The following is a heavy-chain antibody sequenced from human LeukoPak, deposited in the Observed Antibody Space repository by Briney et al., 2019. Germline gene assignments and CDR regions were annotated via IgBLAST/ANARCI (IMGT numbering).Heavy chain of an antibody. CDR1: GFTLSNYA. CDR3: AKDQGTGVAGTLFHY. Sequence: GGSLRLSCAASGFTLSNYAMSWVRQAPGKGLEWVSTISSSGGSTYYADSVKGRFTISRDNSKNTLHLQMNSLRAEDTAVYFCAKDQGTGVAGTLFHYWGQGTLVTVSS. J-gene: IGHJ4*02. CDR2: ISSSGGST. D-gene: IGHD6-19*01. V-gene: IGHV3-23*01.